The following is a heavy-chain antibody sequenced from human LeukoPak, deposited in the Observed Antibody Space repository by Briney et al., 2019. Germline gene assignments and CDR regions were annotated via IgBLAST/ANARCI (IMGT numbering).Heavy chain of an antibody. D-gene: IGHD3/OR15-3a*01. CDR1: GYSFTSYW. Sequence: RGESLKISCKGSGYSFTSYWIGWVRQMPGKGLEWTGIIYPGDSDTRYSPSFQGQVTISADKSISTAYLQWSSLKASDTAMYYCARRAGYYTGSYYYYMVVWGKGTTVTVSS. J-gene: IGHJ6*03. V-gene: IGHV5-51*01. CDR2: IYPGDSDT. CDR3: ARRAGYYTGSYYYYMVV.